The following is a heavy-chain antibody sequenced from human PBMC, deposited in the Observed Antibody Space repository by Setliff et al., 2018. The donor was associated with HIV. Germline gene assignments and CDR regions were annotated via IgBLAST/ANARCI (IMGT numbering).Heavy chain of an antibody. CDR2: IKQDGREK. V-gene: IGHV3-7*01. Sequence: GGSLRLSCAASGFTFRNYKMNWVRQAPGKGLEWVANIKQDGREKDYVDSLKGRFTISRDNAKNSLYLQMNSLRAEDPAVYYCARLPQDVRSSIDFWGQGTLVTVSS. CDR1: GFTFRNYK. D-gene: IGHD6-6*01. CDR3: ARLPQDVRSSIDF. J-gene: IGHJ4*02.